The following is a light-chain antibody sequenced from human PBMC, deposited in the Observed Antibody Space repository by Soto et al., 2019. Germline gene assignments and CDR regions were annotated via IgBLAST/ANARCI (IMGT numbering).Light chain of an antibody. Sequence: DIVMTRSPDSLAVSLGETATINCKSSQSILYSSNNKNYLTWYQQKPGQPPKLLIYWASTRESGVPDRFSGSGSGTDFTLTISRLQAEDVAVYYCQQYYSSPLTFGGGTKVEI. CDR3: QQYYSSPLT. J-gene: IGKJ4*01. CDR2: WAS. CDR1: QSILYSSNNKNY. V-gene: IGKV4-1*01.